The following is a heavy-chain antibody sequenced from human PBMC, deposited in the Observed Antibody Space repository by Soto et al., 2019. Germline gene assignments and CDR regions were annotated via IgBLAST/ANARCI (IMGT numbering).Heavy chain of an antibody. CDR2: IYYSGST. D-gene: IGHD1-26*01. V-gene: IGHV4-39*01. Sequence: SETLSLTCTVSGGSISSSSYYWGWIRQPPGKGLEWIGSIYYSGSTYYNPSLKSRVTISVDTSKNQFSLKLSSVTAADTAVYYCARQGASYSNWFDPWGQGTLVTVSS. J-gene: IGHJ5*02. CDR3: ARQGASYSNWFDP. CDR1: GGSISSSSYY.